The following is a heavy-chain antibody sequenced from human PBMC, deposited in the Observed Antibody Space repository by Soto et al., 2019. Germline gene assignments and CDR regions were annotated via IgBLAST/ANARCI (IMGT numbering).Heavy chain of an antibody. J-gene: IGHJ6*02. Sequence: PSETLSLTCTVSGGSISSYYWSWIRQPPGKGLEWIGYIYYSGSTNYNPSLKSRVTISVDTSKNQFSLKLSSATAADTAAYYCARGSGSYREGYYYYGMDVWGQGTTVTVSS. CDR2: IYYSGST. CDR1: GGSISSYY. D-gene: IGHD1-26*01. CDR3: ARGSGSYREGYYYYGMDV. V-gene: IGHV4-59*01.